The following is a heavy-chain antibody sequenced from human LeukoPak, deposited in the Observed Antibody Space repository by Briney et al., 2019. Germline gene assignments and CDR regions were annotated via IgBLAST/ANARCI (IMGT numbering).Heavy chain of an antibody. J-gene: IGHJ3*02. CDR1: GYSFTSYW. CDR3: ARGYCSSTSCPRGAFDI. D-gene: IGHD2-2*01. CDR2: IYPDDSDT. Sequence: GESLKISCKGSGYSFTSYWIGWVRQMPGKGLEWMGIIYPDDSDTRYSPSFQGQVTISADKSISTAYLQWSSLKASDTAMYYCARGYCSSTSCPRGAFDIWGQGTMVTVSS. V-gene: IGHV5-51*01.